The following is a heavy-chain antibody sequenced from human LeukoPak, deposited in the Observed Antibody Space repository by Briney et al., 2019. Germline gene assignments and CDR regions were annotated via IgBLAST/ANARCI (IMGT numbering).Heavy chain of an antibody. CDR2: IYPGDSDT. V-gene: IGHV5-51*01. Sequence: GESLKISCKGSGYRSTRSWIGWVRQMPGKGLEWMGIIYPGDSDTRYSPSFQGQVTISADKSINTAYLQWSSLEASDTAMYYCASTQGGGYFDYWGQGTLVTVSS. J-gene: IGHJ4*02. CDR1: GYRSTRSW. D-gene: IGHD3-16*01. CDR3: ASTQGGGYFDY.